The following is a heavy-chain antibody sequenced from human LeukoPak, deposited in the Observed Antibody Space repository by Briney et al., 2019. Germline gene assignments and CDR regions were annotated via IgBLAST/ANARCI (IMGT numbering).Heavy chain of an antibody. CDR2: IDVRGDTT. V-gene: IGHV3-11*01. CDR1: GFIFSDYY. J-gene: IGHJ6*03. D-gene: IGHD1-1*01. Sequence: GGSLRLSCAASGFIFSDYYMTWIRQAPGKGLEWVAHIDVRGDTTLYADSVKGRLTVSRDSANNSLYLQMNSLRAEDTAVYYCAREDNVWNLLYNYYMDVWGKGTTVTVS. CDR3: AREDNVWNLLYNYYMDV.